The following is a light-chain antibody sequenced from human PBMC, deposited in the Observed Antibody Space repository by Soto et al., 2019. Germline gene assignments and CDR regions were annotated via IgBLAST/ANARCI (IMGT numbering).Light chain of an antibody. CDR3: QQFIDGWT. Sequence: IQMTQSPSTLSASIGDRVTITCRASQSINNRLAWYQQMPGKAPNLLIYDASSLESGVPSTFRGSGSETEFTLTISGLQPDDFATYYCQQFIDGWTFGQGTKVEIK. CDR2: DAS. V-gene: IGKV1-5*01. CDR1: QSINNR. J-gene: IGKJ1*01.